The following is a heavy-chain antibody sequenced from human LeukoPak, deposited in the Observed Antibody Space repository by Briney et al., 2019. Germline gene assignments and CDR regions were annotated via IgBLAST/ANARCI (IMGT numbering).Heavy chain of an antibody. CDR2: IYTSGST. CDR1: GGSISSYY. J-gene: IGHJ6*03. CDR3: ARDKSGGDYYYYYMDV. V-gene: IGHV4-4*07. Sequence: SETLSLTCTVSGGSISSYYWSWIRQPAGKGLEWIGRIYTSGSTNCNPSLKSRVTISVDKSKNQFSLKLSSVTAADTAVYYCARDKSGGDYYYYYMDVWGKGTTVTVSS. D-gene: IGHD4-17*01.